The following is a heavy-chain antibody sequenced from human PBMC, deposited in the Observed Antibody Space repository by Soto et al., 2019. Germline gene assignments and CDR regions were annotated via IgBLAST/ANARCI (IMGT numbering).Heavy chain of an antibody. Sequence: HLVESGGGLVQPGGSLRLSCAASGFTFSSYSMNWVRQAPGKGLEWVSYIRKSGSITYYADSVKGRFTISRDDAKNSLYLQMNSLRAGDTAMYYCVRDPEALDYWGQGTLVTVSS. J-gene: IGHJ4*02. CDR1: GFTFSSYS. CDR2: IRKSGSIT. CDR3: VRDPEALDY. V-gene: IGHV3-48*01.